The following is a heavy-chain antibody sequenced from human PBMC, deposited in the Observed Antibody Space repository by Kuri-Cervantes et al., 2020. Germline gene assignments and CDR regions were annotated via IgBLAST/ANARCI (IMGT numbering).Heavy chain of an antibody. V-gene: IGHV4-39*07. CDR2: IYSSGST. CDR3: ARGRVGAIYFDY. J-gene: IGHJ4*02. D-gene: IGHD1-26*01. Sequence: SETLSLTCTVSGGSISSSSYYWGWIRQPPGKGLEWIGNIYSSGSTYYNPSLKSRVTISVDASKNQFSLKLSSVTAADTAVYYCARGRVGAIYFDYWGQGTLVTVSS. CDR1: GGSISSSSYY.